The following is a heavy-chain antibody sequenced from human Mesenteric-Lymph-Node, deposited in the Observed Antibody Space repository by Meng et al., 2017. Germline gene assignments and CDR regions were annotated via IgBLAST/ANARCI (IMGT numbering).Heavy chain of an antibody. Sequence: GGSLRLSCAASGFTFSSYEMNWVRQAPGKGLEWVSYISSSGSTIYYADSVKGRFTISRDNAKNSLYLQMNSLRAEDTAVYYCARDVSGYAPRRGDYFDYWGQGTLVTVSS. D-gene: IGHD5-12*01. CDR3: ARDVSGYAPRRGDYFDY. V-gene: IGHV3-48*03. J-gene: IGHJ4*02. CDR1: GFTFSSYE. CDR2: ISSSGSTI.